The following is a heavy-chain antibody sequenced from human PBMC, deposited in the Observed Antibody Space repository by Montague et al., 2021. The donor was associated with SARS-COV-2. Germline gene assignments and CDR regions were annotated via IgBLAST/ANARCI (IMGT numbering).Heavy chain of an antibody. J-gene: IGHJ6*02. Sequence: PALGKPTQTLTLTCTFSGFSLSTSGMSVTWIRQPPGKALEWLARIDWDDDKYYSTSLKTRLTISKDTSKNQVVLTMTNMDPVDTATYYCARTAGTDYTGYYYYAMDVWGQGTTVTVSS. CDR1: GFSLSTSGMS. V-gene: IGHV2-70*11. D-gene: IGHD3-10*01. CDR2: IDWDDDK. CDR3: ARTAGTDYTGYYYYAMDV.